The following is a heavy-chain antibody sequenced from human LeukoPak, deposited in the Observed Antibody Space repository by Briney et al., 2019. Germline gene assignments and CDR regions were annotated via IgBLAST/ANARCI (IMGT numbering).Heavy chain of an antibody. V-gene: IGHV4-39*07. CDR1: GGSISSSSYY. D-gene: IGHD3-9*01. J-gene: IGHJ4*02. CDR2: IYYSGST. Sequence: NSSETLSLTCTVSGGSISSSSYYWGWIRQPPGKGLEWIGSIYYSGSTYYNPSLKSRVTISVDTSKNQFSLKLSSVTAADTAVYYCARAGDILALVDYFDYWGQGTLVTVSS. CDR3: ARAGDILALVDYFDY.